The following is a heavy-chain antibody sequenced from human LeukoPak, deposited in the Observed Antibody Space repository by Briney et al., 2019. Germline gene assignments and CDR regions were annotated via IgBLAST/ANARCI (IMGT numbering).Heavy chain of an antibody. CDR1: GFTFSSYW. CDR3: ARTSSGSKYDY. CDR2: ISSSGSTI. D-gene: IGHD1-26*01. V-gene: IGHV3-48*04. J-gene: IGHJ4*02. Sequence: PGGSLRLSCAASGFTFSSYWMGWVRQAPGKGLEWVSYISSSGSTIYYADSVKGRFTISRDNAKNSLYLQMNSLRAEDTAVYYCARTSSGSKYDYWGQGTLVTVSS.